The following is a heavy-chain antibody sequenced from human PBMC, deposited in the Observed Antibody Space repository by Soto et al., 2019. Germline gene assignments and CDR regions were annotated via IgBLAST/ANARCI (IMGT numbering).Heavy chain of an antibody. CDR2: ISSATTYI. D-gene: IGHD7-27*01. Sequence: PGGSLRLSCAASDFAFGSHTMAWVRQAPGKGLEWVSSISSATTYILYVDSVRGRFTISRDNAKKSLLLQMDSLTADDTAVYFCARKFLTVNHSGPFDLWGQGTIVTVSS. V-gene: IGHV3-21*04. CDR1: DFAFGSHT. J-gene: IGHJ3*01. CDR3: ARKFLTVNHSGPFDL.